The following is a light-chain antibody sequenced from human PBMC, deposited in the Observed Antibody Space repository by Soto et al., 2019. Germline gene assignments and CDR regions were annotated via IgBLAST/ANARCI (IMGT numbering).Light chain of an antibody. J-gene: IGKJ1*01. V-gene: IGKV1-5*01. CDR3: QQYNRYWT. CDR2: DAS. Sequence: DIQMTQSPSTLSASVGDRVTITCRASQSISSWLAWYQQKSGKAPKLLIYDASNLESGVPSRFSGSGSGTEFSLTISSLQPDDFATYYCQQYNRYWTFGQGTRVEIK. CDR1: QSISSW.